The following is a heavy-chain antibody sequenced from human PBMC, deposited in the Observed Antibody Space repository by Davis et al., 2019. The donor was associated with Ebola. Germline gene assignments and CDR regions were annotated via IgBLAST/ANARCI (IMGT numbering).Heavy chain of an antibody. CDR1: GYTFTGYY. Sequence: ASVKVSCKASGYTFTGYYMHWVRQAPGQGLEWMGWINPNSGGTNYAQKFQGRVTMTRDTSISTAYMELSRLRSDDTAVYYCAREIKDSSGWYNFDYWGQGTLVTVSS. V-gene: IGHV1-2*02. J-gene: IGHJ4*02. CDR2: INPNSGGT. CDR3: AREIKDSSGWYNFDY. D-gene: IGHD6-19*01.